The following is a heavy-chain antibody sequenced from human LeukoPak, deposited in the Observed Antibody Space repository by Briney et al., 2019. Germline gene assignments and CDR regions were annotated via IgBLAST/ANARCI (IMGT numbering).Heavy chain of an antibody. Sequence: TGGSLRLSCVASGFTVSTNYMSWVRQAPGKGLEWVSVIYSGGITYYADSVKGRFTISRHDSKNTVYLQMNSLRAEDTALYHCARVAPGYTYAYGAPYNFDNWGQGTLVTVSS. CDR2: IYSGGIT. D-gene: IGHD5-18*01. J-gene: IGHJ4*02. CDR3: ARVAPGYTYAYGAPYNFDN. V-gene: IGHV3-53*04. CDR1: GFTVSTNY.